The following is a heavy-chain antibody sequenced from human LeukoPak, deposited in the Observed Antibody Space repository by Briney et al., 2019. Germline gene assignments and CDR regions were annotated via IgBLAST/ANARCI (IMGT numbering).Heavy chain of an antibody. D-gene: IGHD1-26*01. CDR2: IYSGGST. CDR1: GFTVSSNY. J-gene: IGHJ3*02. V-gene: IGHV3-66*01. CDR3: ARAYSGSHDAFDI. Sequence: GGSLRLSCAASGFTVSSNYMSWVRQAPGKGLEWVSVIYSGGSTYYADSVKGRFTISRDNSKNTLYLQMNSLRAEDTAVYYCARAYSGSHDAFDIWGQGTMVTVSS.